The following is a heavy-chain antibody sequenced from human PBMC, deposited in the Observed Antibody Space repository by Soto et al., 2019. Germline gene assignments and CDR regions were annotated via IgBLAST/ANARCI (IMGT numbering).Heavy chain of an antibody. V-gene: IGHV1-69*06. CDR1: GGTLINVA. Sequence: SVKVSCKASGGTLINVAISWGRQAPGQGLEWMGGIIPMFGTTNYAQKFQGRVTIIADKSTSTVYMDLGSLTSKDTASYYCAREGGSYFDNWGQGTLVTVS. J-gene: IGHJ4*02. CDR2: IIPMFGTT. CDR3: AREGGSYFDN. D-gene: IGHD3-10*01.